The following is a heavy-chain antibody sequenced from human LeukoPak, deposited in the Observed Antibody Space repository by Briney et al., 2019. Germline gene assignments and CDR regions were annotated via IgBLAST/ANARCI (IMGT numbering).Heavy chain of an antibody. CDR2: ISAYNGNT. J-gene: IGHJ4*02. V-gene: IGHV1-18*01. D-gene: IGHD6-13*01. CDR1: GYTFTSYG. Sequence: ASVKVSCKASGYTFTSYGVSWVRQAPGQGLEWMGWISAYNGNTSSAQKSQGRVTMTTDTSTSTAYMELRSLRSDDTALYYCARDKAAGPYYFDYWGQGTLVTVSS. CDR3: ARDKAAGPYYFDY.